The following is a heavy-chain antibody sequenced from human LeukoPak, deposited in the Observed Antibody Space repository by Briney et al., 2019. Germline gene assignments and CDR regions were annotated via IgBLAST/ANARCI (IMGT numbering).Heavy chain of an antibody. Sequence: SETLSLTCTVSGGSISSSSYYWGWIRQPPGKGLEWIVSIYYSGSTYYNPSLKSRVTISVDTSKNQFSLKLSSVTAADTAVYYCASIRTYYYDSSGYDPEGNWFDPWGQGTLVTVSS. CDR2: IYYSGST. V-gene: IGHV4-39*01. D-gene: IGHD3-22*01. CDR3: ASIRTYYYDSSGYDPEGNWFDP. CDR1: GGSISSSSYY. J-gene: IGHJ5*02.